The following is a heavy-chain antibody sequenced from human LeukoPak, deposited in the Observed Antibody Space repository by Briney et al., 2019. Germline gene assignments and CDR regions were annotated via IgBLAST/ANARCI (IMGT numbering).Heavy chain of an antibody. CDR2: TYTSGST. J-gene: IGHJ4*02. CDR3: ASSGSYSMIDY. CDR1: GGSISSYY. D-gene: IGHD1-26*01. Sequence: SETLSLTCTVSGGSISSYYWSWIRQPPGEGLEWIGYTYTSGSTNYNPSLKSRVTISVDTSKNQFSLKLSSVTAADTAVYYCASSGSYSMIDYWGQGTLVTVSS. V-gene: IGHV4-4*09.